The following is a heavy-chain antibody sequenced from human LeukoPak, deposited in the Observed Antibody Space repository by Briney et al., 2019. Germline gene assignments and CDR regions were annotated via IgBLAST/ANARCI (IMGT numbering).Heavy chain of an antibody. CDR1: GGTFSSYA. CDR2: IIPIFGTA. CDR3: ARDDDSSGYYFDY. J-gene: IGHJ4*02. Sequence: SVKVSCKASGGTFSSYAISWVRQAPGQGLELMGRIIPIFGTANYAQKFQGRVTITTDESTSTAYMELSSLRSEDTAVYYCARDDDSSGYYFDYWGQGTLVTVSS. V-gene: IGHV1-69*05. D-gene: IGHD3-22*01.